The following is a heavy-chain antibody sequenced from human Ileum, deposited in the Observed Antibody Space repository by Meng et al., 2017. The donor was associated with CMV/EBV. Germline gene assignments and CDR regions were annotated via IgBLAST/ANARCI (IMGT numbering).Heavy chain of an antibody. CDR2: INHGGSS. CDR3: ARASPQRRFLSY. Sequence: QVQLHQWGAGLLKPSETLSLMCAVYGGSFSEYHWSWIRQPPGKGLEWIGEINHGGSSNYNPSLKSRVTISVDRSRNQVSLKLTSVTAADTAVYYCARASPQRRFLSYWGQGTLVTVSS. CDR1: GGSFSEYH. V-gene: IGHV4-34*01. D-gene: IGHD3-3*01. J-gene: IGHJ4*02.